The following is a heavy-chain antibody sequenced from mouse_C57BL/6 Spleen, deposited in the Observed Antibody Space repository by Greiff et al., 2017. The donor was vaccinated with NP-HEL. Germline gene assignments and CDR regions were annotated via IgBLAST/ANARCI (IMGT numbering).Heavy chain of an antibody. CDR2: ISDGGSYT. Sequence: EVKVEESGGGLVKPGGSLKLSCAASGFTFSSYAMSWVRQTPEKRLEWVATISDGGSYTYYPDNVKGRFTISRDNAKNNLYLQMSHLQSEDTAMYYCARSYYGEVWFAYWGQGTLVTVSA. J-gene: IGHJ3*01. CDR3: ARSYYGEVWFAY. D-gene: IGHD1-1*01. V-gene: IGHV5-4*03. CDR1: GFTFSSYA.